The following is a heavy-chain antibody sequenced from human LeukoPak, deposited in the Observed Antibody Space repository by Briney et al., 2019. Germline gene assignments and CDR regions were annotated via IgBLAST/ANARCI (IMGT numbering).Heavy chain of an antibody. Sequence: GGSLRLSCVASGFTFSSYSMNWVRQAPGKGLEWVSSISSSSSYIYYADSVKGRFTISRDNAKNSLYLQMNSLRAEDTAVYYCARDDYCSGGSCYLCLDYWGQGTLVTVSS. CDR2: ISSSSSYI. CDR1: GFTFSSYS. V-gene: IGHV3-21*01. J-gene: IGHJ4*02. D-gene: IGHD2-15*01. CDR3: ARDDYCSGGSCYLCLDY.